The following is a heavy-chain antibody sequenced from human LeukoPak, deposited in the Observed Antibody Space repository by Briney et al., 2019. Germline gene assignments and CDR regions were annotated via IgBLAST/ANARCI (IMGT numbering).Heavy chain of an antibody. J-gene: IGHJ4*02. Sequence: PGRSLRLSCAASGFTFSSYGMHWVRQAPGKGLEWVAVISYDGSNKYYADSVKGRFTISRDNSKNTLYLQMNSLGAEDTAVYYCAKEKVEMATITRYFDYWGQGTLVTVSS. D-gene: IGHD5-24*01. CDR3: AKEKVEMATITRYFDY. CDR2: ISYDGSNK. CDR1: GFTFSSYG. V-gene: IGHV3-30*18.